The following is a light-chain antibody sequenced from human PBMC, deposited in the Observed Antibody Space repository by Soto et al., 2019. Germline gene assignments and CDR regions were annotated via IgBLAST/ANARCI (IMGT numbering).Light chain of an antibody. Sequence: QSVLTQPASVSGSPGQSITISCTGTSSDVGGSNFVSWYQQHPGKPPKLIIYDVANRPSGVSNRFSGSKSGSTASLIISRLHTEEEADYCCVSYTTSTTDVFGTGTKLTVL. CDR3: VSYTTSTTDV. CDR2: DVA. V-gene: IGLV2-14*03. J-gene: IGLJ1*01. CDR1: SSDVGGSNF.